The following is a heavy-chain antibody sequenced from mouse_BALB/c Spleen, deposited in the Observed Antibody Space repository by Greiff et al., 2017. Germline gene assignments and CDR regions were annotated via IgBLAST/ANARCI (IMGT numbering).Heavy chain of an antibody. J-gene: IGHJ4*01. Sequence: DVQLQESGPSLVKPSQTLSLTCSVTGDSITSGYWNWIRKFPGNKLEYMGYISYSGSTYYNPSLKSRISITRDTSKNQYYLQLNSVTTEDTATYYCASPLYGNYVRYAMDYWGQGTSVTVSS. D-gene: IGHD2-10*02. CDR1: GDSITSGY. V-gene: IGHV3-8*02. CDR2: ISYSGST. CDR3: ASPLYGNYVRYAMDY.